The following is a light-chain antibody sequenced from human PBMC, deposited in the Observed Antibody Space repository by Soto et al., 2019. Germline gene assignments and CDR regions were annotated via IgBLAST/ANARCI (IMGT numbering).Light chain of an antibody. CDR3: QQYNDWPLT. CDR2: GAF. Sequence: EIVMTPSPVTLSVSPGERATLSCRASQSVRSNLAWYQQKPGQAPNLLIYGAFTRATGIPARFSGTGSGTEFTLTISSLQSEDFALYYCQQYNDWPLTFGQGTKVDIK. CDR1: QSVRSN. V-gene: IGKV3-15*01. J-gene: IGKJ1*01.